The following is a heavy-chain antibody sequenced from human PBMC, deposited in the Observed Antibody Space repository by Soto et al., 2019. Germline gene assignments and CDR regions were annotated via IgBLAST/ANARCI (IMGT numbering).Heavy chain of an antibody. CDR1: GGSISSGGYS. CDR2: IYHSGST. J-gene: IGHJ4*02. D-gene: IGHD3-22*01. Sequence: SETLSLTCSVSGGSISSGGYSWSWIRQPPGKGLEWIGYIYHSGSTYYNPSLKSRVTISVDRSKNQFSLKLSSVTAADTAVYYCAVDDSSGYYFLVYWGQGTLVTVSS. CDR3: AVDDSSGYYFLVY. V-gene: IGHV4-30-2*01.